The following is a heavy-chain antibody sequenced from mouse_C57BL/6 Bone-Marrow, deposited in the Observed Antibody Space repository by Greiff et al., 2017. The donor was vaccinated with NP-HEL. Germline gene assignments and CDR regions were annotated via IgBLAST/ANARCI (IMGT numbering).Heavy chain of an antibody. Sequence: EVQRVESGGGLVKPGGSLKLSCAASGFTFSSYAMSWVRQTPEKRLEWVATISDGGSYTYYPDNVKGRVTISRDNAKNNLYLQMSHLKSEDTAMYYCARSWWAWFAYWGQGTLVTVSA. CDR1: GFTFSSYA. V-gene: IGHV5-4*01. D-gene: IGHD1-1*02. J-gene: IGHJ3*01. CDR2: ISDGGSYT. CDR3: ARSWWAWFAY.